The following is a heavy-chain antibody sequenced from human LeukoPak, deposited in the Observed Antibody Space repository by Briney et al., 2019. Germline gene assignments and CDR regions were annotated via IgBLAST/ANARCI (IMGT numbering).Heavy chain of an antibody. CDR2: INYSGTI. CDR3: ARHPGYSSGWWYFDF. D-gene: IGHD5-18*01. J-gene: IGHJ4*02. CDR1: GGSINSNNHY. Sequence: SETLSLTRNVSGGSINSNNHYWGWIRQPPGKGLEWLGSINYSGTIFYSPSLNSRVTISVDTSGNQFSLKLTSATAADTAVYYCARHPGYSSGWWYFDFWGQGTLVTVSS. V-gene: IGHV4-39*01.